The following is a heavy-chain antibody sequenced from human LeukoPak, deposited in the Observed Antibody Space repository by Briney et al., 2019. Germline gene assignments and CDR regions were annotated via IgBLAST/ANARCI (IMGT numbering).Heavy chain of an antibody. CDR1: GYTFTSYG. D-gene: IGHD6-13*01. CDR2: IIPIFGTA. J-gene: IGHJ6*02. CDR3: AREYSSSWVLDYYGMDV. Sequence: ASVKVSCKASGYTFTSYGISWVRQAPGQGLEWMGGIIPIFGTANYAQKFQGRVTITADESTSTAYMELSSLRSDDTAVYYCAREYSSSWVLDYYGMDVWGQGTTVTVSS. V-gene: IGHV1-69*13.